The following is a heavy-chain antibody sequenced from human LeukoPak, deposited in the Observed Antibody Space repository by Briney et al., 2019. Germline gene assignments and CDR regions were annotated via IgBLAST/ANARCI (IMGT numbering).Heavy chain of an antibody. J-gene: IGHJ4*02. D-gene: IGHD5-18*01. CDR2: INSDGSIT. Sequence: GGSLRLSCAASGFTLSSYWMYLVRQAPGKGLVWVSRINSDGSITSYADSVKGRFTISRDNAKNTLYLQMNSLRAEDTAVYYCARAGTRYSYVGLDYWGQGTLVTVSP. V-gene: IGHV3-74*01. CDR3: ARAGTRYSYVGLDY. CDR1: GFTLSSYW.